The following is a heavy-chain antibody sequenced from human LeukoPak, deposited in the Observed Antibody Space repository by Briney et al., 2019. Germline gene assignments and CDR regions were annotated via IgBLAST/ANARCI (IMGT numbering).Heavy chain of an antibody. CDR3: ARVIQTFYYDSSGYYSSASNDF. CDR2: ISSSSSYT. Sequence: GGSLRLSCAASGFTFSSYSMNWVRQAPGKGLEWVSSISSSSSYTYYADSVKGRFTISRDNAKTSLYLQMNSLRAEDTAVYYCARVIQTFYYDSSGYYSSASNDFWGQGTLVTVSS. V-gene: IGHV3-21*01. J-gene: IGHJ4*02. CDR1: GFTFSSYS. D-gene: IGHD3-22*01.